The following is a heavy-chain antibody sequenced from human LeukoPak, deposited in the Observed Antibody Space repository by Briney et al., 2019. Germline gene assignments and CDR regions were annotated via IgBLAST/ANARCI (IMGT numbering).Heavy chain of an antibody. J-gene: IGHJ3*02. CDR1: GGSISSSSYY. CDR2: IYYSGST. D-gene: IGHD3-16*01. CDR3: ARRFDGGSMEAFDI. Sequence: SETLCLTCTVSGGSISSSSYYWGWIRQPPGKGLEWIGSIYYSGSTYYNPSLKSRVTISVDTSKNQFSLKLSSVTAADTAVYYCARRFDGGSMEAFDIWGQGTMVTVSS. V-gene: IGHV4-39*01.